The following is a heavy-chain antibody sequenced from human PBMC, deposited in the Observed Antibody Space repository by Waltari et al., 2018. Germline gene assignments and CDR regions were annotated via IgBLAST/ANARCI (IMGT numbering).Heavy chain of an antibody. J-gene: IGHJ5*02. V-gene: IGHV4-31*01. Sequence: QVQLQESGPGLVKPSQTLSLTCTVSGDSISSGAFSWSWIRQHPGKGLDWIGHIFYSGSTSYNPSLKSLVTISLDTSKNQFSLRLSSVTAADTAVYYCARGRPLGWFDPWGQGTLVTVSS. CDR1: GDSISSGAFS. CDR2: IFYSGST. CDR3: ARGRPLGWFDP.